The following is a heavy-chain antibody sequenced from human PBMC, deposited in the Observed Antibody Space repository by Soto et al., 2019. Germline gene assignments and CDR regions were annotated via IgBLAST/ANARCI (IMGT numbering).Heavy chain of an antibody. CDR2: IHYSGNT. Sequence: SETLSLTCTVSGGSISNYYWSWIRQPPGKGLEWIGYIHYSGNTKYNPSLKSRVTISADTSKNQFSLRLSSVTAADTAVYYCARGHYDFWSGYFATIDYWGQGTLVTVSS. J-gene: IGHJ4*02. CDR1: GGSISNYY. CDR3: ARGHYDFWSGYFATIDY. D-gene: IGHD3-3*01. V-gene: IGHV4-59*08.